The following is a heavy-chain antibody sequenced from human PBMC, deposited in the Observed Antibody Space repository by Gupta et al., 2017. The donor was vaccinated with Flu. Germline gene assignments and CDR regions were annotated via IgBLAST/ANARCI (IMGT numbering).Heavy chain of an antibody. D-gene: IGHD3-16*01. V-gene: IGHV5-51*01. Sequence: WIVWVRQMPGKGLEYMGIIHPSDSDSRYSPSFQGQVTISADRSMSTAYLQWSSLKASDTAIYYCARQAGGAAPLGFWGQGTLVTVSP. CDR2: IHPSDSDS. CDR1: W. CDR3: ARQAGGAAPLGF. J-gene: IGHJ4*02.